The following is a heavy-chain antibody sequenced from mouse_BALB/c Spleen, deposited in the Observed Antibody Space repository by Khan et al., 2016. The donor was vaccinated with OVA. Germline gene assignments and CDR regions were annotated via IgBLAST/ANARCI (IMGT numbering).Heavy chain of an antibody. CDR2: ITPTSGYT. CDR3: ARDRIDY. CDR1: GYTFTPYW. V-gene: IGHV1-7*01. Sequence: VQLQQSGAELAKPGASVKMSCKASGYTFTPYWMHWIKQRPGQGLEWIGYITPTSGYTDYNQKFKDKATLTADKSSSTAYMQLSSLTSDDSAVYYCARDRIDYWGQGTALTVSS. J-gene: IGHJ2*01.